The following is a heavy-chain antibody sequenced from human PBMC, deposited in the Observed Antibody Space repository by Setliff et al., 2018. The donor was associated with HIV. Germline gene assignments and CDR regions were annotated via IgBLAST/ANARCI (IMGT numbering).Heavy chain of an antibody. Sequence: TLSLTCTVSGGSISSGSYYWSWIRQPAWKGLEWIGHIYTSGSTNYNPSLKSRVTISVDTSKNQFSLRLTSVTAADTAVYYCARERSRGYTDPPRFDYWGQGTLVTVSS. CDR3: ARERSRGYTDPPRFDY. CDR1: GGSISSGSYY. V-gene: IGHV4-61*09. J-gene: IGHJ4*02. CDR2: IYTSGST. D-gene: IGHD5-18*01.